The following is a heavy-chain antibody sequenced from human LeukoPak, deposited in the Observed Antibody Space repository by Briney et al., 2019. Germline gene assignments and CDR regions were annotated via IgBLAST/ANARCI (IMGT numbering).Heavy chain of an antibody. D-gene: IGHD2-21*02. CDR2: ISYDGNNK. V-gene: IGHV3-30*03. CDR1: GFTFSNFA. J-gene: IGHJ4*02. Sequence: GRSLRLSCVASGFTFSNFAIHWVRQAPGKGLEWVATISYDGNNKYSADSVKGRFTISRDNSKNTLYLQMNSLRAEDTAVYYCARVWYIVVVTALDYWGQGTLVTVSS. CDR3: ARVWYIVVVTALDY.